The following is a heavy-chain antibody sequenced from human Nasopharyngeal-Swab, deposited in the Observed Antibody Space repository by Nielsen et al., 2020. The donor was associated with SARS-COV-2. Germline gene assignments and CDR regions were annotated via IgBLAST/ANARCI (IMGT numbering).Heavy chain of an antibody. CDR2: MNPNSGNT. V-gene: IGHV1-8*01. D-gene: IGHD3-3*01. J-gene: IGHJ4*02. Sequence: ASVKVSCKASGYTFTSYDINWVRQATGQGLEWMGWMNPNSGNTGYAQKFQGRVTMTRNTSISTAYMELSSLRSEDTAVYYCARGITISGVDPVGYWGQGTLVTVSS. CDR3: ARGITISGVDPVGY. CDR1: GYTFTSYD.